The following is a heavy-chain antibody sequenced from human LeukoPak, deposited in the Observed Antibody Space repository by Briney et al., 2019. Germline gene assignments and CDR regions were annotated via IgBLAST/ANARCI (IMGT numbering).Heavy chain of an antibody. CDR3: AYYYDSSGYWDFDY. D-gene: IGHD3-22*01. Sequence: PGGSLRLSCAASGFLFNTYGMHWVRQAPGKGLEWVAFIRYDGNNKYYADSVKGRFTISRDNSKNTLYLQMNSLRAEDTAVYYVAYYYDSSGYWDFDYWGQGTLVTVSS. J-gene: IGHJ4*02. CDR1: GFLFNTYG. V-gene: IGHV3-30*02. CDR2: IRYDGNNK.